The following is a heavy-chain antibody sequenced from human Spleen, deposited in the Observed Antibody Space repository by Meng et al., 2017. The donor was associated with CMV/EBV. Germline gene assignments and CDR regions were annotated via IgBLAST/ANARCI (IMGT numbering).Heavy chain of an antibody. Sequence: SGYTFSNYWIAWVRRMPGEGLEWMGLIYPGDSDTRYSPSFQGQVTISTDKSIDTAYLQWSSLKASDTAMYFCARRRAGRGWDYYFDYWGQGTLVTVSS. J-gene: IGHJ4*02. D-gene: IGHD6-19*01. CDR3: ARRRAGRGWDYYFDY. CDR2: IYPGDSDT. CDR1: GYTFSNYW. V-gene: IGHV5-51*01.